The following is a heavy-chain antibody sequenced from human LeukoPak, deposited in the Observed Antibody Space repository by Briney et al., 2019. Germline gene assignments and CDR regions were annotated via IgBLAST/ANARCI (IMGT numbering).Heavy chain of an antibody. D-gene: IGHD1-26*01. CDR2: IYYTGNT. Sequence: SETLSLTCTVSGGSISSSSYYWGWIRQPPGKGLEWIGYIYYTGNTNYNPSLKSRVTISVDTSKNQFSLNLSSVTAADTAIYYCARLGGATSPFGYWGQGTLVTVSS. V-gene: IGHV4-61*05. CDR1: GGSISSSSYY. J-gene: IGHJ4*02. CDR3: ARLGGATSPFGY.